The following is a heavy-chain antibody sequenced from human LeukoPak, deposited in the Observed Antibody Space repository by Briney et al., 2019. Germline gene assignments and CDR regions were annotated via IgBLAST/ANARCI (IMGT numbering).Heavy chain of an antibody. CDR1: GFTFSSYA. Sequence: GGSLRLSCAASGFTFSSYAMSWVRQAPGKGLEGVSTLSGSGGSTYYADSVKGRFTISRDNSKNTLYLEMNSLRAEDTAVYYCAKDSGQRIGDYYFHCWGQGTLVTVSS. J-gene: IGHJ4*02. V-gene: IGHV3-23*01. CDR3: AKDSGQRIGDYYFHC. D-gene: IGHD4-17*01. CDR2: LSGSGGST.